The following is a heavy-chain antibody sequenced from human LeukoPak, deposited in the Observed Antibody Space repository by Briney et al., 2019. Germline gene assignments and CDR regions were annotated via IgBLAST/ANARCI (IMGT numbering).Heavy chain of an antibody. CDR1: GGSISSSSYY. Sequence: SETLSLTCTVSGGSISSSSYYWGWIRQPPGKGLEWIGSIYHSGSTYYNPSLKSRVTISVDTSKNQFPLKLSSVTAADTAVYYCARGYSPLYYYDSSGYVDYWGQGTLVTVSS. CDR2: IYHSGST. CDR3: ARGYSPLYYYDSSGYVDY. V-gene: IGHV4-39*06. J-gene: IGHJ4*02. D-gene: IGHD3-22*01.